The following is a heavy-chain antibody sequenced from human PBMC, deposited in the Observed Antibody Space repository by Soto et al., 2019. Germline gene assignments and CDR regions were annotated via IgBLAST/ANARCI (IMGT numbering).Heavy chain of an antibody. Sequence: ASVKVSCKASGYTFTGYYMHWVRQAPGQGLEWMGWINPNSGGTSYAQKFQGRVTMTRDTSISTAYMELSRLRSDDTAVYYCARDDSSGYDHIFDYWGQGTLVTVSS. CDR3: ARDDSSGYDHIFDY. CDR2: INPNSGGT. D-gene: IGHD5-12*01. J-gene: IGHJ4*02. CDR1: GYTFTGYY. V-gene: IGHV1-2*02.